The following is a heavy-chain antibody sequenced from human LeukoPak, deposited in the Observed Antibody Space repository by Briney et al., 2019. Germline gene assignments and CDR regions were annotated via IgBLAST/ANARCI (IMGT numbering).Heavy chain of an antibody. D-gene: IGHD3-22*01. V-gene: IGHV3-11*06. Sequence: GGSLRLSCAASGFSFSDYYMSWIRQAPGKGLEWISYITNGGRYTNYADSVKGRFTISRDNAKRSLYLQMDSLRVEDTAVYYCARDAGDSSGYYDFDYWGQGTLVTVSS. CDR2: ITNGGRYT. J-gene: IGHJ4*02. CDR3: ARDAGDSSGYYDFDY. CDR1: GFSFSDYY.